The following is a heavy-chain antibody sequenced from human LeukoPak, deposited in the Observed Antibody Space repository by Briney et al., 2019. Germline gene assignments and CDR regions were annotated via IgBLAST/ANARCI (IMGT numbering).Heavy chain of an antibody. Sequence: GSLRLSCAVSGFPFSRFYMSWIRQSPGKGLEWIGEIDDGGNTNYNPSLMSRVIVSMEKSKKQFSLVMRSVAAADTAVYYCARFSRITWGDWGDAFDIWGQGTTVIVSS. V-gene: IGHV4-34*01. J-gene: IGHJ3*02. CDR1: GFPFSRFY. D-gene: IGHD2-21*02. CDR2: IDDGGNT. CDR3: ARFSRITWGDWGDAFDI.